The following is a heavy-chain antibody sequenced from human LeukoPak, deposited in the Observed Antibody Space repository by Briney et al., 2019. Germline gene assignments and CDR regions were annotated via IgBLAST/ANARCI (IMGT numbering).Heavy chain of an antibody. CDR2: ISGSGGST. V-gene: IGHV3-23*01. CDR1: GFTSSSYA. D-gene: IGHD3-3*01. J-gene: IGHJ5*02. CDR3: AKSPAPVLRFLEWLPSRRNWFDP. Sequence: PGGSLRLSCAASGFTSSSYAMSWVRQAPGKGLEWVSAISGSGGSTYYADSVKGRFTISRDNSKNTLYLQMNSLRAEDTAVYYCAKSPAPVLRFLEWLPSRRNWFDPWGQGTLVTVSS.